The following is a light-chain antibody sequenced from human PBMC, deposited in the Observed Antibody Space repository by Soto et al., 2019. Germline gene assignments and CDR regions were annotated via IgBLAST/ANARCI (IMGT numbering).Light chain of an antibody. CDR3: QQRHNWPIT. Sequence: ETLMTQSPAILSMSAGERATLSCRASETIRGLLAWYQQRPGQPPRLLIYDTSNRATGIRARFSGSGSGTDFTLTISGLEPADLGVYYCQQRHNWPITFGQGTRLEIK. CDR1: ETIRGL. J-gene: IGKJ5*01. V-gene: IGKV3-11*01. CDR2: DTS.